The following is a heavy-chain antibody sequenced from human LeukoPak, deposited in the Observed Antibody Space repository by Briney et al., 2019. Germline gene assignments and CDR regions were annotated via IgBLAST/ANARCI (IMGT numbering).Heavy chain of an antibody. D-gene: IGHD3-10*01. CDR3: ARLVRLSGFDY. J-gene: IGHJ4*02. CDR2: IYYSGST. V-gene: IGHV4-59*06. Sequence: PSETLSLTCTVSGVSINTYYWSWIRQHPGKGLEWIGYIYYSGSTYYNPSLKSRVTISVDTSKNQFSLKLSSVTAADTAVYYCARLVRLSGFDYWGQGTLVTVSS. CDR1: GVSINTYY.